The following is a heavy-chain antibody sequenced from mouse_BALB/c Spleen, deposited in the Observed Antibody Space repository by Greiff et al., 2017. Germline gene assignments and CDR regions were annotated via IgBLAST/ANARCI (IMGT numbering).Heavy chain of an antibody. CDR3: ARMNSHYYGYDAMDY. CDR1: GFSLSTSGMS. J-gene: IGHJ4*01. D-gene: IGHD1-2*01. CDR2: IWWNDDK. V-gene: IGHV8-8*01. Sequence: QVTLKESGPGILQPSQTLSLTCSFSGFSLSTSGMSVGWIRQPSGKGLEWLAHIWWNDDKYYNPALKSRLTISKDTSNNQVFLKIASVVTADTATYYCARMNSHYYGYDAMDYWGQGTSVTVSS.